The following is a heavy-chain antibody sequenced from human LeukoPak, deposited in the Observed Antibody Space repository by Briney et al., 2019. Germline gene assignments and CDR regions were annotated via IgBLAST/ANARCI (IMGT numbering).Heavy chain of an antibody. CDR2: ISYDGSNK. CDR1: GFTFSSYG. D-gene: IGHD3-3*01. Sequence: GGSLRLSCAASGFTFSSYGMHWVRQAPGKGLEWVAVISYDGSNKYYADSVKGRFTISRDNSKNTLYLQMNSLRAEDTAVYHCAKRWFLGVDYWGQGTLVTVSS. CDR3: AKRWFLGVDY. V-gene: IGHV3-30*18. J-gene: IGHJ4*02.